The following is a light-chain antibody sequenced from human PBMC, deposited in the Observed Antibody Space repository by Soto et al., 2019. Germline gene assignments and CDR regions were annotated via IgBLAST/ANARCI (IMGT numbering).Light chain of an antibody. J-gene: IGLJ2*01. Sequence: QSVLTQPPSVSGAPGQRVTISCTGSSSNIGAGYDVHWYQQLPGTAPKLLIYGNSNRPAGVPDRLSGSKSGTSASLAITGLQAEDEADYSRQSSDSSMSVVFGGGTQLPV. CDR2: GNS. CDR1: SSNIGAGYD. CDR3: QSSDSSMSVV. V-gene: IGLV1-40*01.